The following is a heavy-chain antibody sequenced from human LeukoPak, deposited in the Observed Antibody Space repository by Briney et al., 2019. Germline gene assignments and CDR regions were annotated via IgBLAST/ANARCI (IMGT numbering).Heavy chain of an antibody. D-gene: IGHD1-14*01. J-gene: IGHJ4*02. Sequence: SVNVSFKASVGTFSSYAISWVRQAPGQGLEWMGGITPIFGTANYAQKFQGRVTITADESTSTAYIELSSLRSEDTAVYYCAREQGNQLQGPGGCFDYWGQGTLVTVSS. CDR2: ITPIFGTA. CDR1: VGTFSSYA. V-gene: IGHV1-69*13. CDR3: AREQGNQLQGPGGCFDY.